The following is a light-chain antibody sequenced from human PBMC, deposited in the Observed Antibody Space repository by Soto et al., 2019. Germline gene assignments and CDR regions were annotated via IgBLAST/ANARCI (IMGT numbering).Light chain of an antibody. V-gene: IGKV1-39*01. Sequence: DIQMTQSPSSLSASVGDRVTITCRASQSISSYLNWYQQKPGKAPKLLIYAASSLQSGVPSRFSGSVSGTDFTLTISSLQHEDFATYSCQQSYSTPRTLGQGTKVDIK. CDR3: QQSYSTPRT. CDR1: QSISSY. CDR2: AAS. J-gene: IGKJ1*01.